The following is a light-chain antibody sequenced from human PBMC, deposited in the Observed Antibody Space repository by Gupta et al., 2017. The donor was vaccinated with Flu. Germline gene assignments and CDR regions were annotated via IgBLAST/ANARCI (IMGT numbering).Light chain of an antibody. Sequence: SSLSASIGDRVAITGQANDYISKNLNWYQQKPWQAPRLLIYDASNLETGVPSRFRGAGSGTDFTLTIHVLHPEDVATYYCQQYDYGPHFTFGPGTKLSVK. CDR1: DYISKN. V-gene: IGKV1-33*01. J-gene: IGKJ3*01. CDR3: QQYDYGPHFT. CDR2: DAS.